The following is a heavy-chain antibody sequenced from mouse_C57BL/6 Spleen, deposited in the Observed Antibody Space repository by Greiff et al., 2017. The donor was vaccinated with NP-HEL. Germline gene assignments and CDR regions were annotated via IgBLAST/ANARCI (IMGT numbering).Heavy chain of an antibody. CDR1: GYAFSSYW. Sequence: VQGVESGAELVKPGASVKISCKASGYAFSSYWMNWVKQRPGKGLEWIGQIYPGDGDTNYNGKFKGKATLTADKSSSTAYMQLSSLTSEDSAVYFCARSYYYGSSPLDYWGQGTSVTVSS. V-gene: IGHV1-80*01. CDR2: IYPGDGDT. CDR3: ARSYYYGSSPLDY. D-gene: IGHD1-1*01. J-gene: IGHJ4*01.